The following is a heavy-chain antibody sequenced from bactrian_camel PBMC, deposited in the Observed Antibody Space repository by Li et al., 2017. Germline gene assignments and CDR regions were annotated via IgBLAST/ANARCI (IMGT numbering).Heavy chain of an antibody. V-gene: IGHV3S25*01. D-gene: IGHD2*01. J-gene: IGHJ6*01. Sequence: QLVESGGALVQPGGSLRLSCVASGFTFSSHWMYWVRQAPGKGLEWVSTIQSGIDATYYADSVKGRFTASRDNAQNTVYLQMNSLKPDDTAVYSCARVRGVVVGPVTGARGPRSPSP. CDR2: IQSGIDAT. CDR3: ARVRGVVVGPVT. CDR1: GFTFSSHW.